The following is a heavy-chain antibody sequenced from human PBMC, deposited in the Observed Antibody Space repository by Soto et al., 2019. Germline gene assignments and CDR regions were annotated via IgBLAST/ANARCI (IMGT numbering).Heavy chain of an antibody. CDR1: GGSISSYY. J-gene: IGHJ4*02. CDR2: IYYSGST. D-gene: IGHD6-13*01. Sequence: SETLYLTCTVSGGSISSYYWSWIRQPPGKGLEWIGYIYYSGSTNYNPSLKSRVTISVDTSKNQFSLKLSSVTAADTAVYYCAGGIAAAEFDYWGQGTLVTVPQ. CDR3: AGGIAAAEFDY. V-gene: IGHV4-59*01.